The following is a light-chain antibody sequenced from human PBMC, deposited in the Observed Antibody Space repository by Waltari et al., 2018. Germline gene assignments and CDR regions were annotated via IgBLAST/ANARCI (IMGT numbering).Light chain of an antibody. Sequence: QSALTQPASVSGSPGQSIPIACTGTSSYVGGYNYVSWYQHHPGKAPKLMIYDVSKRPSGVSNRFSGSKSGNTASLTISGLQAEDEADYYCSSYTSSSTWVFGGGTKLTVL. J-gene: IGLJ2*01. CDR2: DVS. CDR1: SSYVGGYNY. V-gene: IGLV2-14*03. CDR3: SSYTSSSTWV.